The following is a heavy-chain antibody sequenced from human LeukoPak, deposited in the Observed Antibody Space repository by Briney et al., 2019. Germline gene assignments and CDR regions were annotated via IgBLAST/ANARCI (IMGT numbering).Heavy chain of an antibody. J-gene: IGHJ4*02. CDR3: AKALGEVAGTLDY. CDR1: GFTFSSYA. D-gene: IGHD6-19*01. CDR2: IRAGGGNT. V-gene: IGHV3-23*01. Sequence: GGSLRLSCAASGFTFSSYALSWVRQAPGKGLQWVSTIRAGGGNTYYADSVKGRFTVSRDSSKNTLYLQMSSLGAEDTAVYYCAKALGEVAGTLDYWGQGTPVTVSS.